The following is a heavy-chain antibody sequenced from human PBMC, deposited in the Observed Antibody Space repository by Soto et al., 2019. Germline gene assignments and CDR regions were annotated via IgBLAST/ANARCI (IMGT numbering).Heavy chain of an antibody. J-gene: IGHJ4*02. CDR1: GFTLSRYV. D-gene: IGHD3-10*01. CDR3: ARWEPSGSYIY. Sequence: QVPLVESGGGVVQPGKSLRLSCVASGFTLSRYVLHWVRQAPGKGLEWVAVISKDGSNKYYADSVEGRFIISSDNSKTTLYLPMNSPRTEDTAVYYCARWEPSGSYIYWGQGTLVTVSS. V-gene: IGHV3-30-3*01. CDR2: ISKDGSNK.